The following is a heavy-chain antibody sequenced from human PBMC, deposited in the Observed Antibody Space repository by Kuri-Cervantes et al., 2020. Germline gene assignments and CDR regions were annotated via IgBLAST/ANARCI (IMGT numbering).Heavy chain of an antibody. J-gene: IGHJ4*02. Sequence: GGSLRLSCTASGFTFGDYAMSWFRQAPGKGLEWVGFIRSKAYGGTTEYAASVKGRFTISRDDSKSIAYLQMSSLKTEDTAVYYCTRERSYSSGFVDYWGQGTLVTVSS. CDR3: TRERSYSSGFVDY. V-gene: IGHV3-49*03. CDR1: GFTFGDYA. CDR2: IRSKAYGGTT. D-gene: IGHD6-19*01.